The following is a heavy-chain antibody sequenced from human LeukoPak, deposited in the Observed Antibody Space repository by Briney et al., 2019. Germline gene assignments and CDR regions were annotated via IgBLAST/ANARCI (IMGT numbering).Heavy chain of an antibody. D-gene: IGHD6-13*01. Sequence: ASVKVSCKASGYTFTGYYMHWVRQAPGQGLEWMGRINPNSGGTNYAQKFQGRVTMTRDTSISTAYIELRRLRSDDTAVYYCARVSSSWYYFDYWGQGTLVTVSS. CDR3: ARVSSSWYYFDY. CDR1: GYTFTGYY. J-gene: IGHJ4*02. V-gene: IGHV1-2*06. CDR2: INPNSGGT.